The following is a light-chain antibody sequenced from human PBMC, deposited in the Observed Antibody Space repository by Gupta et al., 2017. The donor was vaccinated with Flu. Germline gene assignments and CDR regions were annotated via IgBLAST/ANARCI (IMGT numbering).Light chain of an antibody. V-gene: IGKV1-12*01. Sequence: DTQITQSPSSVSASVGDRVTLTCRASQVISSSLAWYQHKPGKAPKLLIYAASNLESGVPSRFTGSGSGTDFSLIITSLQPEDFATYFCQQNNTFPWTFGQGTKVEIK. CDR3: QQNNTFPWT. CDR2: AAS. J-gene: IGKJ1*01. CDR1: QVISSS.